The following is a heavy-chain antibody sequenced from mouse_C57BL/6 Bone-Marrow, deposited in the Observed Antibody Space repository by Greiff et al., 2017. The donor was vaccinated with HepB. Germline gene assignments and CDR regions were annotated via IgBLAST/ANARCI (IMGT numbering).Heavy chain of an antibody. D-gene: IGHD2-12*01. Sequence: VQLQESGAELVRPGASVKLSCKASGYTFTDYYINWVKQRPGQGLEWIARIYPGSGNTYYNEKFKGKDTLTAEKSSSTAYMQLSSLTSEDSAVYFYARGGRRDFDYWGQGTTLTVSS. V-gene: IGHV1-76*01. CDR3: ARGGRRDFDY. J-gene: IGHJ2*01. CDR1: GYTFTDYY. CDR2: IYPGSGNT.